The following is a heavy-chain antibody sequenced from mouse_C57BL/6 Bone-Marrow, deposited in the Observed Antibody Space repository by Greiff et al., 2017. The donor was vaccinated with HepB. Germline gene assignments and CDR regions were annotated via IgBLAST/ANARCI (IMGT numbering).Heavy chain of an antibody. J-gene: IGHJ2*01. CDR1: GFNIKDDY. CDR2: IDPENGDT. V-gene: IGHV14-4*01. Sequence: EVQRVESGAELVRPGASVKLSCTASGFNIKDDYMHWVKQRPEQGLEWIGWIDPENGDTEYASKFQGKATITADTSSNTAYLQLSSLTSEDTAVYYWTRDYYDGSSIDYWGQGTTLTVSA. D-gene: IGHD1-1*01. CDR3: TRDYYDGSSIDY.